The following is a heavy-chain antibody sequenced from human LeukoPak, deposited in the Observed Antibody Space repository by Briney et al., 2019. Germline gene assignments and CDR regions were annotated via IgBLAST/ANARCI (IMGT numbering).Heavy chain of an antibody. Sequence: SETLSLTCSVSGACISGGTYYWGWIRQPPGKGLEWIGSIYYTGRTYDDPSLKSRATISVDTSKNQFSLKLSPVTAADTAVYYGARRGESGMAFDYWGQGTLVTVSS. CDR1: GACISGGTYY. CDR2: IYYTGRT. CDR3: ARRGESGMAFDY. J-gene: IGHJ4*02. V-gene: IGHV4-39*01. D-gene: IGHD6-25*01.